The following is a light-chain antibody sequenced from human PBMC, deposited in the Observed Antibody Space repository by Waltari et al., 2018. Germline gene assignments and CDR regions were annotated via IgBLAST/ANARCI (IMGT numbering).Light chain of an antibody. CDR3: LSADSTSTYGV. V-gene: IGLV3-25*03. CDR1: AFTKQY. CDR2: KDS. Sequence: SYELTQPPSLSVFPGQTARSSCSGAAFTKQYGFWYQQRPGQAPVLVIYKDSERPSGTPERFSGSRSGTTVTLTISGVQAEDEGDYYCLSADSTSTYGVFGGGTKVTVL. J-gene: IGLJ3*02.